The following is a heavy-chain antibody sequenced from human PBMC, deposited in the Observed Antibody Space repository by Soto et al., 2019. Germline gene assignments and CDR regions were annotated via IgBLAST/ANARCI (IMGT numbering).Heavy chain of an antibody. CDR3: ARDPIYDYVWGSYRPHYYYYGMDV. Sequence: XDTLSLTCTVSGCSVSSGSYYWSWIRQPPGKGLEWMGCIYYSGSTNYNPSLKSRVTISVDTSKNQFSLKLSSVTAADTAVYYCARDPIYDYVWGSYRPHYYYYGMDVWGHGTTVTVSS. D-gene: IGHD3-16*02. CDR1: GCSVSSGSYY. J-gene: IGHJ6*02. CDR2: IYYSGST. V-gene: IGHV4-61*01.